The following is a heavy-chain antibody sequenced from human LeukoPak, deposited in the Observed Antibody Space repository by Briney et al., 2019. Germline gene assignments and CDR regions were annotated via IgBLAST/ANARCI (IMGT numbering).Heavy chain of an antibody. CDR2: IYYSGST. J-gene: IGHJ3*02. V-gene: IGHV4-39*01. Sequence: SETLSLTCTVSGGSISSSSYYWGWIRQPPGKGLEWIGSIYYSGSTYYNPSLKSRVTISVDTSKNQFSLKLSSVTAADTAVYYCAREAVSSGRAFDIWGQGTMVTVSS. D-gene: IGHD6-19*01. CDR3: AREAVSSGRAFDI. CDR1: GGSISSSSYY.